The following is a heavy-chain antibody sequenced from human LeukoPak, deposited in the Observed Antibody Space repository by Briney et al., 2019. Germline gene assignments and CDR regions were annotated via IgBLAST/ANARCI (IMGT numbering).Heavy chain of an antibody. CDR2: INEGGSVT. V-gene: IGHV3-74*01. CDR3: AKEFNRGLPDY. D-gene: IGHD2-21*01. J-gene: IGHJ4*02. CDR1: GFTFSNYW. Sequence: GGSLRLSCAASGFTFSNYWMHWVRHAPGKGLVWVSRINEGGSVTDYADSVKGRFTISRDNAKNTLYLEMNSLRAEDTAVYYCAKEFNRGLPDYWGQGTLVTVPS.